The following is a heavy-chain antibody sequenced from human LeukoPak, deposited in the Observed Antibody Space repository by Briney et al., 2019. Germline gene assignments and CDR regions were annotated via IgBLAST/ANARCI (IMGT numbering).Heavy chain of an antibody. V-gene: IGHV5-51*01. J-gene: IGHJ3*02. D-gene: IGHD3-3*01. CDR1: GYSFTSYW. CDR2: IYPGDSDT. Sequence: GESLKISCKGSGYSFTSYWIGWVRQMPGKGLEWMGIIYPGDSDTRYSPSFQGQVTISADKSISTAYLQWSSLKASDTAMYYCARPWNDFWSGYYHDAFDIWGQGTMVTVSS. CDR3: ARPWNDFWSGYYHDAFDI.